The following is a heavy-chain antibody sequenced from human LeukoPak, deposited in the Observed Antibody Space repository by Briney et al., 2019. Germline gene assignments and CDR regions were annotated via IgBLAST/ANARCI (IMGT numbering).Heavy chain of an antibody. D-gene: IGHD3-16*01. CDR1: AFIFSTWS. Sequence: PGRSMRLSCVPYAFIFSTWSLTWVRQAPGKGLEWGANIKQDGSEKYYVDSVKGRFTISRDNAKKSLYLQMNSLRAEDTAVYFCARDMIILQSWGQGTLVTVSS. CDR3: ARDMIILQS. J-gene: IGHJ5*02. CDR2: IKQDGSEK. V-gene: IGHV3-7*04.